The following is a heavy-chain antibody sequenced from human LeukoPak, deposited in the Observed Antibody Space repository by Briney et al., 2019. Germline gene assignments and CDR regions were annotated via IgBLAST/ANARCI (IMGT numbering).Heavy chain of an antibody. J-gene: IGHJ4*02. CDR1: VGSISSYY. CDR3: ASHYGSGFDS. D-gene: IGHD3-10*01. Sequence: SETLSLTCTVSVGSISSYYWSWIRQPPGKGLEWIGYIYYSGSSNYSPSLKSRVTMSLDTSKNQFPLKLSSVTAADTAMYYCASHYGSGFDSWGQGTLVTVSS. CDR2: IYYSGSS. V-gene: IGHV4-59*01.